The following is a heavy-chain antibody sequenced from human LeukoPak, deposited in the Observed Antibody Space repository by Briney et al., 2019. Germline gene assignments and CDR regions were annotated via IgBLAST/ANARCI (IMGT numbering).Heavy chain of an antibody. CDR2: IYYSGST. V-gene: IGHV4-61*01. CDR3: ARDRGGYSGYDYYFDY. J-gene: IGHJ4*02. CDR1: GGSVSSGSHY. Sequence: SETLSLTCTVSGGSVSSGSHYWSWIRQPPGKGLEWLGYIYYSGSTNYNPSLKSRVTISVDTSKNQFSLKLSSVTAADTAVYYCARDRGGYSGYDYYFDYWGQGSLVTVSS. D-gene: IGHD5-12*01.